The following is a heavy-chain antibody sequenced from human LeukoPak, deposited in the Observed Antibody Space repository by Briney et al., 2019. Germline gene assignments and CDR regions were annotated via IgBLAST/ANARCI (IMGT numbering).Heavy chain of an antibody. V-gene: IGHV4-59*01. CDR1: GFTFSSYA. J-gene: IGHJ6*03. CDR3: ARASGLGFDYYYYYMDV. CDR2: IYYSGST. D-gene: IGHD6-19*01. Sequence: GSLRLSCAASGFTFSSYAMHWIRQPPGKGLEWIGYIYYSGSTNYNPSLKSRVTISVDTSKNQFSLKLSSVTAADTAVYYCARASGLGFDYYYYYMDVWGKGTTVTISS.